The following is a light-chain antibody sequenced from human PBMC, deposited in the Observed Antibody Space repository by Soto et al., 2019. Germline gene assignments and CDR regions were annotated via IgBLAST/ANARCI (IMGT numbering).Light chain of an antibody. CDR1: SSNIGAGYD. V-gene: IGLV1-40*01. J-gene: IGLJ7*01. CDR2: GNS. CDR3: QSYDSSLSGAV. Sequence: QSVLMQPPSVSAAPGQRFTISCTGSSSNIGAGYDVHWYQQLPGTAPKLLIYGNSNRPSGVPDRFSGSKSGTSASLAITGLQAEDEADYYCQSYDSSLSGAVFGGGTQLTVL.